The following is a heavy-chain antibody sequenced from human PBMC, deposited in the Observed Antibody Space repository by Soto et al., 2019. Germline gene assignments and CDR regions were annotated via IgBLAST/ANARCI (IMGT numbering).Heavy chain of an antibody. CDR3: VVLRCLEWRRADHAFDI. Sequence: DLSLRLSGAASGFTFDYYAVHWVRQAPGKGLEWVSGHRWNSGSIGYADYVKGRFSISRDNAKDSLYLQMSSMRTEDTALYYCVVLRCLEWRRADHAFDIWGKGTMVTVSS. CDR1: GFTFDYYA. D-gene: IGHD3-3*01. J-gene: IGHJ3*02. CDR2: HRWNSGSI. V-gene: IGHV3-9*01.